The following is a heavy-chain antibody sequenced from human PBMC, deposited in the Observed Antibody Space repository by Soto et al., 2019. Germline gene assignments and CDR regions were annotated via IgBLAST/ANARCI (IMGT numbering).Heavy chain of an antibody. CDR1: GFTFSSYA. V-gene: IGHV3-23*01. CDR3: AKDLHSIPMVRGFLEY. Sequence: GRSLRLSCAASGFTFSSYAMSCVRHAPGKGLEWVSAISGSGGSTYYADSVKGRFTISRDNSKNTLYLKMKSLRAEDTAVYYCAKDLHSIPMVRGFLEYWGQGTLVTVSS. D-gene: IGHD3-10*01. CDR2: ISGSGGST. J-gene: IGHJ4*02.